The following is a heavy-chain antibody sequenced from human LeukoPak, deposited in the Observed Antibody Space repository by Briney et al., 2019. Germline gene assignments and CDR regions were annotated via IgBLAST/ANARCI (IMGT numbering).Heavy chain of an antibody. J-gene: IGHJ4*02. D-gene: IGHD6-13*01. V-gene: IGHV4-4*02. CDR1: GGSISSSNR. Sequence: SGTLSLTCAVSGGSISSSNRWCWVRQPPGKGLEWIGEIYHSGSTNYNPSLKSRVTMSVDTSKNQLSLKVISVTAADTAVYYCARGVIAAGGNDFDYWGQGTLVTVSS. CDR3: ARGVIAAGGNDFDY. CDR2: IYHSGST.